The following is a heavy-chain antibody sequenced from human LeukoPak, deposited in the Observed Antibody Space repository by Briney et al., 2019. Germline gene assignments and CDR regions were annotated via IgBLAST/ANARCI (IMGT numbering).Heavy chain of an antibody. Sequence: SETLSLTCTVSGSSISLYYWNWIRQPAGKGLEWIERIFTTGITNYKSSLKSRVTMSVDTSKNQFSLNLTSVTAADTAVYYCARESSGTYYNPLGYMDVWGKGTTVTVSS. J-gene: IGHJ6*03. CDR1: GSSISLYY. D-gene: IGHD3-10*01. V-gene: IGHV4-4*07. CDR3: ARESSGTYYNPLGYMDV. CDR2: IFTTGIT.